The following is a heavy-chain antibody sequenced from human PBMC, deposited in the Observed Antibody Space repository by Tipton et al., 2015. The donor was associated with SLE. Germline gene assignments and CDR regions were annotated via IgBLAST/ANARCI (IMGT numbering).Heavy chain of an antibody. D-gene: IGHD6-6*01. Sequence: TLSLTCTVSGGSISSGGYYWSWIRQPPGKGLEWIGEINHSGSTNYNPSLKSRVTISVDTSKNQFSLKLSSVTAADTAVYYCARVGERIAAWGQGTLVTVSS. CDR1: GGSISSGGYY. V-gene: IGHV4-39*07. CDR2: INHSGST. CDR3: ARVGERIAA. J-gene: IGHJ4*02.